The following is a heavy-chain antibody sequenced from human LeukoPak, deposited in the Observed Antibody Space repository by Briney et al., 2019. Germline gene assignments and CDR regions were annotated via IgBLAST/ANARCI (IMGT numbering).Heavy chain of an antibody. Sequence: GGSLRLSCAASGFTFSSFWMSWVRQAPGKGLEWVSSISSSSSYIYYADSVKGRFTISRDNAKNSLYLQMNSLRAEDTAVYYCARRRYSSSWYGSAFDIWGQGTMVTVSS. CDR1: GFTFSSFW. J-gene: IGHJ3*02. CDR2: ISSSSSYI. CDR3: ARRRYSSSWYGSAFDI. V-gene: IGHV3-21*01. D-gene: IGHD6-13*01.